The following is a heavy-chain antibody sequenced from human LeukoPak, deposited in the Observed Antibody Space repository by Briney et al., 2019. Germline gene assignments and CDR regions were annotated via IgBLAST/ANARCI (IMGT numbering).Heavy chain of an antibody. CDR1: GYTFTSYG. J-gene: IGHJ3*02. V-gene: IGHV1-2*02. Sequence: ASVKVSCKASGYTFTSYGISWVRQAPGQGLEWMGWINPNSGSTNYAQKFQGRVTMTRDTSISTAYMELSRLRSDDTAVYYCARLDYYYDSSGHAFDIWGQGTMVTVSS. CDR3: ARLDYYYDSSGHAFDI. D-gene: IGHD3-22*01. CDR2: INPNSGST.